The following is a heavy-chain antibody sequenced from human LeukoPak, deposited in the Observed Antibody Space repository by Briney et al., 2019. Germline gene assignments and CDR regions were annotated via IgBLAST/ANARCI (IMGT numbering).Heavy chain of an antibody. CDR1: GFTFGDYA. Sequence: GGSLRLSCTVSGFTFGDYAMSWVRQAPGKGLEWVGFIRSKAYGGTTEYAASVKGRFTISRDNSKTIAYLQMNSLKTEDTAVYYCTREYQLLKDYYYYYGMDVWGQGTTVTVSS. J-gene: IGHJ6*02. D-gene: IGHD2-2*01. CDR2: IRSKAYGGTT. CDR3: TREYQLLKDYYYYYGMDV. V-gene: IGHV3-49*04.